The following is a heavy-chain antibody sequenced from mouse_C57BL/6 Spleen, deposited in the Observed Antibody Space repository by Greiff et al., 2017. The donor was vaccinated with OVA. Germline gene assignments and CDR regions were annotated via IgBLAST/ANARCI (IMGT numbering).Heavy chain of an antibody. CDR3: SRCAGYAMDY. V-gene: IGHV8-12*01. D-gene: IGHD6-1*01. Sequence: VKLMESGPGILQSSQTLSLTCSFSGFALSTSGMGVSWIRQPSGKGLEWLAHIYWDDDKRYNPSLKSRLTISKDTSRNQVFLKITRVDTADTATYYCSRCAGYAMDYWGQGTSVTVSS. J-gene: IGHJ4*01. CDR1: GFALSTSGMG. CDR2: IYWDDDK.